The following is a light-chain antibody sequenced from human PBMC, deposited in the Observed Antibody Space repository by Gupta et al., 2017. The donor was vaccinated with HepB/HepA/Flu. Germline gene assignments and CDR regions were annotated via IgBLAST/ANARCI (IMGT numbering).Light chain of an antibody. CDR1: QSITTY. CDR2: AAS. V-gene: IGKV1-39*01. Sequence: DIQMTQSPSSLSASVGDRVTITCRASQSITTYLNWYQQVPGKAPKVLIYAASTLQSGVPSRFSGGGSGTDFTLTISRLQAEEFGTYYCQQTNTVPLTFGQGTKVEIK. CDR3: QQTNTVPLT. J-gene: IGKJ1*01.